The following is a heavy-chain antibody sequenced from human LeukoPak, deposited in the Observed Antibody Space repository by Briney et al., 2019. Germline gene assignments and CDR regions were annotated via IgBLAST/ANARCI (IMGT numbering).Heavy chain of an antibody. CDR2: IKQDGSEK. J-gene: IGHJ4*02. D-gene: IGHD5-24*01. Sequence: GGSLRLSCAASEFTFSSYWMNWVRQAPGKGLEWVANIKQDGSEKYYVDSVKGRFTISRDNAQNLLYLQMNSLRVEDTAVYYCARDHARDGYNFWGQGTLVTVSS. CDR3: ARDHARDGYNF. CDR1: EFTFSSYW. V-gene: IGHV3-7*01.